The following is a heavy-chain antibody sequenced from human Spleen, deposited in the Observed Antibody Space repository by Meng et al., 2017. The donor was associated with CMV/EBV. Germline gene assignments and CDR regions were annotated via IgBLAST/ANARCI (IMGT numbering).Heavy chain of an antibody. CDR2: ISYDGGNE. D-gene: IGHD6-19*01. J-gene: IGHJ4*02. V-gene: IGHV3-30*04. CDR1: GFTFSRYA. Sequence: SGFTFSRYAMPWVRQAPGKGLERVAVISYDGGNEYYADSVKGRFTISRDNSKHTVHLQMNSLRGEDTAIYYCTTTRALTGTAYFDFWGQGTLVTVSS. CDR3: TTTRALTGTAYFDF.